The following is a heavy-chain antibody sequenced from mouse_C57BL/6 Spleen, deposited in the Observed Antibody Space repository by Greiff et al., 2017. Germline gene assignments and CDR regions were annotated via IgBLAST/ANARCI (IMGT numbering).Heavy chain of an antibody. Sequence: DVMLVESGGGLVKPGGSLKLSCAASGFTFSSYAMSWVRQTPEKRLEWVATISDGGSYTYYPDNVKGRFTISRDNAKNNLYLQMSHLKSEDTAMYYCAREPYYYGSSYGYFDVWGTGTTVTVSS. CDR1: GFTFSSYA. J-gene: IGHJ1*03. D-gene: IGHD1-1*01. V-gene: IGHV5-4*01. CDR2: ISDGGSYT. CDR3: AREPYYYGSSYGYFDV.